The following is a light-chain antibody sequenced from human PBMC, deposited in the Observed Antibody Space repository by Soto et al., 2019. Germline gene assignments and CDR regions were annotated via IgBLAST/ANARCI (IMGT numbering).Light chain of an antibody. CDR3: QQGYSSRWT. J-gene: IGKJ1*01. CDR1: QNIRSY. CDR2: ATS. Sequence: DLQMTQSPSSLSASVGDRVTITCRASQNIRSYLNWYQQKPGKAPRLLIYATSSLQTGVPSRFSASGSGTDFSVVISDLQPEDSATYYCQQGYSSRWTSGRGTKVEI. V-gene: IGKV1-39*01.